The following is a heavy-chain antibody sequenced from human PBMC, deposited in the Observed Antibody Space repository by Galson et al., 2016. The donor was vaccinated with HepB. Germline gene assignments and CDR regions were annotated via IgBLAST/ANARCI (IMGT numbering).Heavy chain of an antibody. CDR2: VSTSSSPI. J-gene: IGHJ4*02. Sequence: SLRLSCAASGITFNTYNMVWVRQAPGKGLEWVSYVSTSSSPISYRDSVKGRFSISRDNTKNSLYLQLNSLRAEDTAVYYCAREDSSGYYYVDYWGQGTLVTVSS. CDR1: GITFNTYN. CDR3: AREDSSGYYYVDY. D-gene: IGHD3-22*01. V-gene: IGHV3-21*01.